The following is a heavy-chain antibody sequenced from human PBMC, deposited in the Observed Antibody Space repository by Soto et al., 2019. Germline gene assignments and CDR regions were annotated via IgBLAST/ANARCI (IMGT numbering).Heavy chain of an antibody. CDR1: GGSISSYY. D-gene: IGHD6-13*01. CDR2: IYYSGST. V-gene: IGHV4-59*01. Sequence: SETLSLTCTVSGGSISSYYWSWIRQPPGRGLEWIGYIYYSGSTNYNPSLKSRVTISVDTSKNQFSLKLSSVTAADTAVYYCARDLAAAAGNWFDPWGQGTLVTVSS. CDR3: ARDLAAAAGNWFDP. J-gene: IGHJ5*02.